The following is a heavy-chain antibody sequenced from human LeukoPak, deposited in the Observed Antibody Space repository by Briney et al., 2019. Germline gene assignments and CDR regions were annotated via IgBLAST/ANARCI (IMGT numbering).Heavy chain of an antibody. V-gene: IGHV3-23*01. CDR1: GFTFSSYA. CDR2: ISGSGGST. CDR3: AKGRGRYYYDSSGDY. J-gene: IGHJ4*02. D-gene: IGHD3-22*01. Sequence: GGSLRLSCAASGFTFSSYAMSWVRQAPGKGLVWVSAISGSGGSTYYASSVKGRFTISRDNSKNTLYLQMNSLRAEDTAVYYCAKGRGRYYYDSSGDYWGQGTLVTVSS.